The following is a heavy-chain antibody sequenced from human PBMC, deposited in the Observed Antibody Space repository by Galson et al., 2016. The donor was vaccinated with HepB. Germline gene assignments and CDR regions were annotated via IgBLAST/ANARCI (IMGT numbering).Heavy chain of an antibody. J-gene: IGHJ6*02. D-gene: IGHD1-26*01. CDR2: IYYSGST. CDR1: GGSISGYY. CDR3: ARRGAYYYYGMDV. Sequence: SETLSLTCTVSGGSISGYYWSWIRQPPGKGLEWIGYIYYSGSTNYNPSLKSRLTISVDTSKNQFSLKLNSVTAADTAVYYCARRGAYYYYGMDVWDQGTTVTVSS. V-gene: IGHV4-59*08.